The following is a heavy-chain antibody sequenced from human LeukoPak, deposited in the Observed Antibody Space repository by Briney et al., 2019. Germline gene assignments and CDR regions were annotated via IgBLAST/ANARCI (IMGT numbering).Heavy chain of an antibody. Sequence: PSETLSLTCAVYGGSFSGYYWSWIRQPPGKGLEWIGEINHSGSTNYNPSLKSRVTISVDTSKNQFSLKLSSVTAADTAVYYCARGRRIQPYYYYYIDVWGKGTTVTVSS. D-gene: IGHD5-18*01. CDR3: ARGRRIQPYYYYYIDV. CDR2: INHSGST. V-gene: IGHV4-34*01. CDR1: GGSFSGYY. J-gene: IGHJ6*03.